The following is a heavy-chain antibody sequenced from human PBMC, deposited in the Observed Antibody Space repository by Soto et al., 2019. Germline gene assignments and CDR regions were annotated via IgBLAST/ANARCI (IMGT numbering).Heavy chain of an antibody. V-gene: IGHV4-39*01. Sequence: SETLSLTCAVSGGSITSSSYYWGWIRQAPGRGLEWIGTIYYRGYTYYNPSLESRVTISADTSKNQLSLNLRSVTAADTAVYYCASPAGADYTFDSWGQGILVTVSS. CDR3: ASPAGADYTFDS. CDR2: IYYRGYT. J-gene: IGHJ4*02. CDR1: GGSITSSSYY. D-gene: IGHD4-4*01.